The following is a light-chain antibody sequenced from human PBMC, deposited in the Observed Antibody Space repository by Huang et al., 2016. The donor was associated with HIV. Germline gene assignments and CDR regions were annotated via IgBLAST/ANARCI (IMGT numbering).Light chain of an antibody. CDR3: QQYDIHPLT. Sequence: IRMTQSPSSLSASTGDRVTITCRANQDINNFLAWYQQRPGSVPKLLIYAASTLQSGVPSRFSGNGSGTDFTLTIGCLHSEDVSTYYCQQYDIHPLTFGPGTRVDIK. CDR2: AAS. V-gene: IGKV1-8*01. CDR1: QDINNF. J-gene: IGKJ3*01.